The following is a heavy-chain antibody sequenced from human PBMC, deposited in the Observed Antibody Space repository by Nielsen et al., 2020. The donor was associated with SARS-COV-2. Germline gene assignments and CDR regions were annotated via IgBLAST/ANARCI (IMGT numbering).Heavy chain of an antibody. CDR3: ARSRVGDGGNARAFDY. J-gene: IGHJ4*02. V-gene: IGHV4-39*07. Sequence: SETLSLTCTVSGGSISSGGYYWSWIRQPPGKGLEWIGEINHSGSTNYNPSLKSRVTISVDTSKNQFSLKLSSVTAADTAVYYCARSRVGDGGNARAFDYWGQGTLVTVSS. CDR1: GGSISSGGYY. CDR2: INHSGST. D-gene: IGHD4-23*01.